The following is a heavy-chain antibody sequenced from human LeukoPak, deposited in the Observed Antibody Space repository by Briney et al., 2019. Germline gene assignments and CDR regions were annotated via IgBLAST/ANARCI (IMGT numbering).Heavy chain of an antibody. J-gene: IGHJ4*02. Sequence: GGSLRLSCVASGFTFSTYAMNWVRQAPGKGLEWVSVISGSGGSTYYADSVKGRFTTSRDNSKNTLYLQMNSLRAEDTAVYYCAKRGYSSTWLSPFDYWAQGTLVTVSS. D-gene: IGHD6-13*01. CDR3: AKRGYSSTWLSPFDY. CDR1: GFTFSTYA. V-gene: IGHV3-23*01. CDR2: ISGSGGST.